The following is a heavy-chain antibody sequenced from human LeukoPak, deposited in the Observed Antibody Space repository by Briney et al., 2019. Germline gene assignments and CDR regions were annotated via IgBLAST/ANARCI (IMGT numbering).Heavy chain of an antibody. J-gene: IGHJ5*02. CDR3: ARDLASMVRGVPINWFDP. CDR2: INPSVGIT. V-gene: IGHV1-46*01. D-gene: IGHD3-10*01. Sequence: ASVKVSCKASGYTFTSYYMHWVRQAPGQRLGWMGIINPSVGITSYAQKFQCRVTMTRDTSTSTVYMELSSLRSEDTAVYYCARDLASMVRGVPINWFDPWGQGTLVTVSS. CDR1: GYTFTSYY.